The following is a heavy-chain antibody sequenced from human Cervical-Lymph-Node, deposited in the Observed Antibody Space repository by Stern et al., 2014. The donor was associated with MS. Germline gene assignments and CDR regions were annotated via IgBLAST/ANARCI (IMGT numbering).Heavy chain of an antibody. V-gene: IGHV4-39*01. CDR2: IYYSGST. D-gene: IGHD2-2*02. Sequence: QVQLQESGPGLVKPSETLSLTCTVSGGSISSSDYYWGWIRQPPGKGLEWIGSIYYSGSTYYNPSLKSRVTISVDTSKNQFSLKLSSVTAADTAVYYCARRRQDIVLVPGAITPPSRYNWFDPWGQGTLVTVSS. CDR1: GGSISSSDYY. J-gene: IGHJ5*02. CDR3: ARRRQDIVLVPGAITPPSRYNWFDP.